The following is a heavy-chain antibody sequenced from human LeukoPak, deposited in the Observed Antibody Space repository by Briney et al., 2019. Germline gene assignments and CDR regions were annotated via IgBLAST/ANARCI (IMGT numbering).Heavy chain of an antibody. CDR1: GGSLSSNNW. J-gene: IGHJ4*02. V-gene: IGHV4-4*02. CDR2: IFHSGST. D-gene: IGHD6-13*01. Sequence: PSETLSLTCAVSGGSLSSNNWWSWVRQPPGKGLEWIGEIFHSGSTNYNPSLKSRVTISVDKSKNQFSLKLNSETAADTAVYYCARAEPRGSVWYPYWGQGTLVTVSS. CDR3: ARAEPRGSVWYPY.